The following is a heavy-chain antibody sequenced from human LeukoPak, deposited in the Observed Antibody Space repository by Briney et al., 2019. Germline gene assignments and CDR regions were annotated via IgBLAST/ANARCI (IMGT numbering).Heavy chain of an antibody. Sequence: GSSVKVSCKASGGTFSSYAISWVRQAPGQGLEWMGWISAYNGNTNYAQKLQGRVTMTTDTSTSTAYMELRSLRSDDTAVYYCALDYGDYSLHGLSAFDIWGQGTMVTVSS. V-gene: IGHV1-18*01. J-gene: IGHJ3*02. CDR1: GGTFSSYA. CDR3: ALDYGDYSLHGLSAFDI. D-gene: IGHD4-17*01. CDR2: ISAYNGNT.